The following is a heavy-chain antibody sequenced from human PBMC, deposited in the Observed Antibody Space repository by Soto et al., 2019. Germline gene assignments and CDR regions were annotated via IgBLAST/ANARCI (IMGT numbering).Heavy chain of an antibody. CDR3: AKDRYSDRGRYFDC. D-gene: IGHD5-18*01. J-gene: IGHJ4*02. CDR2: ISYSGGNT. CDR1: GSTFNTFA. Sequence: EVQLLESGGDLVQPGGSLRLSCAASGSTFNTFAMSWVRQSPGKGLEWVSSISYSGGNTYYADPVKGRFTISRDNSKNTLYLEMSSLRAEDTAIYYCAKDRYSDRGRYFDCWGQGTLVTVSS. V-gene: IGHV3-23*01.